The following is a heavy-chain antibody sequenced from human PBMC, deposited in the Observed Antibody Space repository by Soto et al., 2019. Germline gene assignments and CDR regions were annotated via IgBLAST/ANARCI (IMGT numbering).Heavy chain of an antibody. CDR3: ARVGEAVAPYDPWFDP. D-gene: IGHD6-19*01. J-gene: IGHJ5*02. CDR1: GFTFSSYW. CDR2: IKQDGSEK. V-gene: IGHV3-7*03. Sequence: QAGGSLRLSCAASGFTFSSYWMSWVRQAPGKGLEWVANIKQDGSEKYYVDSVKGRFTISRDNAKNSLYLQMNSLRAEDTAVYYCARVGEAVAPYDPWFDPWGQGTLVTVSS.